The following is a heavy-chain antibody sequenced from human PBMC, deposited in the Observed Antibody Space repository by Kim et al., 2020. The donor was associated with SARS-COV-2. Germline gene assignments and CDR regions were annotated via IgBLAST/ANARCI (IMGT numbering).Heavy chain of an antibody. J-gene: IGHJ4*02. CDR3: ARGEVLRFLEWGC. V-gene: IGHV1-2*02. CDR2: INPNSGGT. Sequence: ASVKVSCKASGYTFTGYYMHWVRQAPGQGLEWMGWINPNSGGTNYAQKFQGRVTMTRDTSISTAYMELSRLRSDDTAVYYCARGEVLRFLEWGCWGQGTLVTVSS. CDR1: GYTFTGYY. D-gene: IGHD3-3*01.